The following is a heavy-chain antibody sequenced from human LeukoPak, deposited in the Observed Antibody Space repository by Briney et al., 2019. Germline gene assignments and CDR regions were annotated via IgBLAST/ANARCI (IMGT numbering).Heavy chain of an antibody. CDR1: GGSISSYY. V-gene: IGHV4-59*01. Sequence: TSETLSLTCTVSGGSISSYYWSRIRQPPGKGLEWIGYIYYSGSTNYNPSLKSRVTISVDTSKNQFSLKLSSVTAADTAVYYCAREDFWSGYTGNENAFDIWGQGTMVTVSS. J-gene: IGHJ3*02. CDR3: AREDFWSGYTGNENAFDI. CDR2: IYYSGST. D-gene: IGHD3-3*01.